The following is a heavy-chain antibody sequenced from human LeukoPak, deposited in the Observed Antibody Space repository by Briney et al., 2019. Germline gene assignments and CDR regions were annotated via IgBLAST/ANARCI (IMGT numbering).Heavy chain of an antibody. V-gene: IGHV4-39*01. CDR1: GDCISSYNHY. D-gene: IGHD6-19*01. J-gene: IGHJ4*02. CDR2: ICYGGST. CDR3: ARMMYGNGWNRYYFDY. Sequence: PSETLSLTCTVSGDCISSYNHYWGWIRQPPGKGLEWLGSICYGGSTHDNPSLKSRVTISVDTSKNQFSLRVISATAADTAVYYCARMMYGNGWNRYYFDYWGQGTLVTVSS.